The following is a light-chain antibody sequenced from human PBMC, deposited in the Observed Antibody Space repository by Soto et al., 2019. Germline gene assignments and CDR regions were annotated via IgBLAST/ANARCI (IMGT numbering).Light chain of an antibody. CDR1: SSDVGGYNY. J-gene: IGLJ3*02. V-gene: IGLV2-11*01. CDR3: YSYAGSYTWV. Sequence: QSALTQPRSVSGSPGQSVTISCTGTSSDVGGYNYVSWYQQHPGKAPKLMIYDVTKWPSGVPDRFSGSKSGNTASLTISGLQAEDEADYYCYSYAGSYTWVFGGGTKLTVL. CDR2: DVT.